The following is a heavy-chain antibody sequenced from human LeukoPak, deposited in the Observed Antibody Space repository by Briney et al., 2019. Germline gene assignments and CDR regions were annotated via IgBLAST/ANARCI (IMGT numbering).Heavy chain of an antibody. CDR2: IDNTAKI. D-gene: IGHD6-13*01. Sequence: SETLSLTCTVSRGSISSYYWNWIRQSPGKGLEWIGYIDNTAKITTNPSLRSRVTISVDTPKNQFSLKLNSATAADTAVYYCARHGIVDSSKKYYFDYWGQGTLVTVSS. CDR1: RGSISSYY. J-gene: IGHJ4*02. V-gene: IGHV4-59*08. CDR3: ARHGIVDSSKKYYFDY.